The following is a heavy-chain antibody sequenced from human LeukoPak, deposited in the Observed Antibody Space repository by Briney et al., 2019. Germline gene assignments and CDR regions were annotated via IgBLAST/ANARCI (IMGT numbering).Heavy chain of an antibody. J-gene: IGHJ3*02. Sequence: SVKVSFKASGYTFTGYYLHGVRQAPGQGLEWMGWINPKSGGTNKAHTFPGRVTMTSDTSISTAYMELSRLRPDHTAVYYCVRDGDNPPVTYAFDIWGQGTMVTVSS. D-gene: IGHD4-17*01. CDR2: INPKSGGT. CDR3: VRDGDNPPVTYAFDI. CDR1: GYTFTGYY. V-gene: IGHV1-2*02.